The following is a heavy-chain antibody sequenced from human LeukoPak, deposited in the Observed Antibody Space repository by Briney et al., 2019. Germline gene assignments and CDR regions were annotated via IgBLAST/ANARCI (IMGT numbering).Heavy chain of an antibody. V-gene: IGHV1-2*02. D-gene: IGHD1-26*01. CDR1: GYTFTGYY. CDR3: SSGNPGGWFDP. Sequence: GASVKVSCKASGYTFTGYYMHWVRQAPGRGLEWMGWINPNSGGTNYAQKFQGRVTMTRDTSTSTVYMELSSLRSEDTAVYYCSSGNPGGWFDPWGQGTLVTVSS. J-gene: IGHJ5*02. CDR2: INPNSGGT.